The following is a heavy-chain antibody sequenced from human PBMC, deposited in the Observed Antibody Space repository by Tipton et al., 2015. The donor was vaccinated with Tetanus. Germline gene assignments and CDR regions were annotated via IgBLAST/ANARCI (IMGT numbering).Heavy chain of an antibody. CDR1: GYTFTGYY. Sequence: QSGPEVKKPGASVKVSCKASGYTFTGYYMHWVRQAPGQGLEWMGWINPNSGGANYAQKFQGRVTMTGDTSISTAYMELSRLRSDDTAVYYCAREGEETAGASYGYYGMDVWGQGTLVTVSS. D-gene: IGHD1-26*01. CDR3: AREGEETAGASYGYYGMDV. CDR2: INPNSGGA. J-gene: IGHJ6*02. V-gene: IGHV1-2*02.